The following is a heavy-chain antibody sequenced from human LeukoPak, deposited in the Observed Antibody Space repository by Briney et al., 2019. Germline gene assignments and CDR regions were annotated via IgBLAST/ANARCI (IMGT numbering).Heavy chain of an antibody. CDR3: ARGVSLDY. V-gene: IGHV4-38-2*01. J-gene: IGHJ4*02. CDR2: INHSGRT. Sequence: SETLSLTCAVSGYSISSGYYWGWIRQPPGKGLEWIGEINHSGRTNYNPSLKSRVTISGDTSKNQFSLRLTSVTAADTAVYYCARGVSLDYWGQGTLVTVSS. CDR1: GYSISSGYY.